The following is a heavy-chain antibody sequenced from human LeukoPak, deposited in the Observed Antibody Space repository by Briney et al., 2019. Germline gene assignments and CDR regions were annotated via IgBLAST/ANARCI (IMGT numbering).Heavy chain of an antibody. D-gene: IGHD1-26*01. CDR2: ISWNSGSM. CDR3: ARSSPYSGSLV. CDR1: GFTFDDYA. Sequence: PGRSLRLSCAASGFTFDDYAMHWVRQAPGKGLEWVSGISWNSGSMGYADSVKGRFTISRDNAKNSLYLQMNSLRVEDTAVYYCARSSPYSGSLVWGQGTMVTVSS. J-gene: IGHJ3*01. V-gene: IGHV3-9*01.